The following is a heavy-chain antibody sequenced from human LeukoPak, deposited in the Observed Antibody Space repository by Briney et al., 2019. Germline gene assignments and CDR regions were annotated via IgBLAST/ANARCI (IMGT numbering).Heavy chain of an antibody. J-gene: IGHJ6*03. CDR2: ISGSGGST. Sequence: AGGSLRLSCAASGFTFSSYAMSWVRQAPGKGLEWVSAISGSGGSTYYADSVKGRFTISRDNSKNTLYLQMNSLRAEDTAVYYCAKPYGDYGRDYYYYYMDVWGKGTTVSVSS. V-gene: IGHV3-23*01. CDR1: GFTFSSYA. CDR3: AKPYGDYGRDYYYYYMDV. D-gene: IGHD4-17*01.